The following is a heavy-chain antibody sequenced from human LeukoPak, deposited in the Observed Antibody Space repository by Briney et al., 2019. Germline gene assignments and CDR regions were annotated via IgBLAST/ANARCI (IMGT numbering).Heavy chain of an antibody. CDR2: ISPGDSDT. V-gene: IGHV5-51*01. D-gene: IGHD6-13*01. J-gene: IGHJ4*02. Sequence: PGESLKISCKGSGYTFTSYWIGWVRQMPGKGLEWMGIISPGDSDTRYSPSFQGQVTISVDKSVSTAYLQWSSLKASDTAMYYCAILGIAAAAADYWGQGTLVTVSS. CDR3: AILGIAAAAADY. CDR1: GYTFTSYW.